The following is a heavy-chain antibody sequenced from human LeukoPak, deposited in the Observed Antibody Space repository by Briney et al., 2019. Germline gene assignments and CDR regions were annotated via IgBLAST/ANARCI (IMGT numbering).Heavy chain of an antibody. CDR3: ARAPVRAYSSGWLDLRYFQH. CDR1: GGSFSGYY. CDR2: INHSGST. Sequence: PSETLSLTCAVYGGSFSGYYWSWIRQPPGKGPEWIGEINHSGSTNYNPSLKSRVTISVDTSKNQFSLKLSSVTAADTAVYYCARAPVRAYSSGWLDLRYFQHWGQGTLVTVSS. V-gene: IGHV4-34*01. J-gene: IGHJ1*01. D-gene: IGHD6-19*01.